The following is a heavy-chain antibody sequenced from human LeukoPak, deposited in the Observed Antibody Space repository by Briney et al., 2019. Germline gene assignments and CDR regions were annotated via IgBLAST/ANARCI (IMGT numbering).Heavy chain of an antibody. D-gene: IGHD1-1*01. CDR2: IYHSATT. Sequence: SETLSLTCTVPGGSISSYRWNWIRQPPGKGLEWIGYIYHSATTNYNPSLDSRVTMSLDTSKNQFALKLRSVTAADTAVYYCARSPLKDNDWKYYFDYWGQGTLVTVSS. V-gene: IGHV4-59*08. CDR1: GGSISSYR. CDR3: ARSPLKDNDWKYYFDY. J-gene: IGHJ4*02.